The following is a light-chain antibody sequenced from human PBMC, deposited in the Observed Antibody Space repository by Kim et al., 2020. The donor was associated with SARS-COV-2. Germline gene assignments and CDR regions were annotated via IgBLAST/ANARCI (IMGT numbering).Light chain of an antibody. V-gene: IGKV1-39*01. CDR3: QQSYSTPYT. Sequence: SASVGDRDTITCRASQSLSSFLNWYQQKPGKAPKLLIYAASSLQSGVPSRVSGSGSGTDFTLTITSLQPEDFATYYCQQSYSTPYTFGQGTKLEI. CDR2: AAS. J-gene: IGKJ2*01. CDR1: QSLSSF.